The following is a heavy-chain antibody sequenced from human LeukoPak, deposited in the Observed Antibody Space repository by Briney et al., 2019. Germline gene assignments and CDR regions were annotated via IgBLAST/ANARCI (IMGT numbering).Heavy chain of an antibody. J-gene: IGHJ4*02. D-gene: IGHD4-23*01. CDR3: ARRGDYGGINFDY. CDR2: IIPIFGTA. Sequence: ASVKVSCKASGGTFSSYTISWVRQAPGQGLEWMGGIIPIFGTANYAQKFQGRVTITADESTSTAYMELSSLRSEDTAVYYCARRGDYGGINFDYWGQGTLVTVSS. CDR1: GGTFSSYT. V-gene: IGHV1-69*13.